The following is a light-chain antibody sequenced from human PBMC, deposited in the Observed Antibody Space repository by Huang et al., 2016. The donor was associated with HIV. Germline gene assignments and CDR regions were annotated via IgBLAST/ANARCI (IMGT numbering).Light chain of an antibody. J-gene: IGKJ1*01. CDR3: QQHYGRQST. CDR2: WAS. CDR1: QSLLYRSNNKNY. Sequence: IVMTQSPESLAVSLGERASINCKSSQSLLYRSNNKNYLAWYQKKQRHPPTLLIYWASVRDVGVPERFSGGGSGTNFTLTINSLQADDVAVYYCQQHYGRQSTFGQGT. V-gene: IGKV4-1*01.